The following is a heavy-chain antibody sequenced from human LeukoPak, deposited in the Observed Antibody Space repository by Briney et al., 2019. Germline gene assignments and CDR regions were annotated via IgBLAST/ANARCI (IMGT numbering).Heavy chain of an antibody. CDR2: IRYDGSSK. CDR3: AINMVTQGEYLQH. CDR1: GFTSSSYS. Sequence: GGSLRLSCSASGFTSSSYSMHWVRQAPGKGLGWVAFIRYDGSSKYYADSVKGRFTISRDNSKNTLYLHMYSLRAEDTGVYYCAINMVTQGEYLQHWGQGTLVPVSS. D-gene: IGHD2-21*02. J-gene: IGHJ1*01. V-gene: IGHV3-30*02.